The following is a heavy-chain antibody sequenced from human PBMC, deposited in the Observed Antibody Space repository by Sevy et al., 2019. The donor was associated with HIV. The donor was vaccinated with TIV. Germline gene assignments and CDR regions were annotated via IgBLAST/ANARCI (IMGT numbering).Heavy chain of an antibody. CDR2: ISYDGTNK. CDR3: ARDGREYSTGWVFYYYYDMDV. D-gene: IGHD6-19*01. CDR1: GFTFSSYA. V-gene: IGHV3-30-3*01. J-gene: IGHJ6*02. Sequence: QAGGSLRLSCAASGFTFSSYAMHWVRQAPGKGLEWVAVISYDGTNKYNADSVKGRFTISRDNSKNTLYLQMNSLRAEDTAVYYCARDGREYSTGWVFYYYYDMDVWGQGTTVTVSS.